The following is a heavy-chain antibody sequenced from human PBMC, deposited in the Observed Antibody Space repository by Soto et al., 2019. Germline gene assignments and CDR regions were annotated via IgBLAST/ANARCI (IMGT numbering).Heavy chain of an antibody. V-gene: IGHV4-61*01. CDR1: GDSVSSGSYY. J-gene: IGHJ4*02. D-gene: IGHD4-17*01. CDR3: ARGLDYVGFDY. CDR2: IYYRGST. Sequence: PSETLSLTCIVSGDSVSSGSYYWSWIRQPPGKGLEWIEYIYYRGSTNYNPSRKSRVTISIDTSRNQFSLKLNSVTAADTALYYCARGLDYVGFDYWGQGTLVTVSS.